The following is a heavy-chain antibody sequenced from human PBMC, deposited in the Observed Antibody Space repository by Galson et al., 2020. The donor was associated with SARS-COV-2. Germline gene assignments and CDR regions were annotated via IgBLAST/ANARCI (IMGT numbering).Heavy chain of an antibody. CDR3: ARDKGMATSRTDAFDI. CDR1: GFTFSSYS. J-gene: IGHJ3*02. V-gene: IGHV3-21*01. CDR2: ISSSSSYI. D-gene: IGHD1-1*01. Sequence: GGSLRISCAASGFTFSSYSMNWVRQAPGKGLEWVSSISSSSSYIYYADSVKGRFTISRDNAKNSLYLQMNSLRAEDTAVYYCARDKGMATSRTDAFDIWGQGTMVTVSS.